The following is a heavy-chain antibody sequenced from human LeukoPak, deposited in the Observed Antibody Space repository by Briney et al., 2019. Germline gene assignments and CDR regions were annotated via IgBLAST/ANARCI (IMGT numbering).Heavy chain of an antibody. CDR1: GSTFTGYY. V-gene: IGHV1-2*02. CDR3: ASTYYYDSSGYCDPFDI. Sequence: ASVKLSCKASGSTFTGYYMHLVRQSPGQGLEWMGWINLNSGGTNYAQKFQGRVTMTRDTSISTVYMELSRLRSDDTAVYYCASTYYYDSSGYCDPFDIWGQGTMVTVSS. CDR2: INLNSGGT. D-gene: IGHD3-22*01. J-gene: IGHJ3*02.